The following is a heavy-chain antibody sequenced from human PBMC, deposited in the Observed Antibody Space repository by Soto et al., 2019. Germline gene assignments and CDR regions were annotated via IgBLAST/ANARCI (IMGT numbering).Heavy chain of an antibody. V-gene: IGHV3-23*01. Sequence: EVQLLESGGGLVQLGGSLRLSCAASGFTFTTYAMSWVRKAPGKGLEWVSAISGSGDNTYYTDSVKGRFIISRDNSKNTLYLQMNRLRDEDTAFYYCALRKTGSFFDYWGQGTLVTVSS. J-gene: IGHJ4*02. CDR1: GFTFTTYA. CDR2: ISGSGDNT. CDR3: ALRKTGSFFDY. D-gene: IGHD1-26*01.